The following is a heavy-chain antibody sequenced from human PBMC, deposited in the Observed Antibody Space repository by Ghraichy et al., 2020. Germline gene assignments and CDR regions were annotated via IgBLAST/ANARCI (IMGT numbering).Heavy chain of an antibody. CDR1: GFTVSSNY. Sequence: GESLNISCAASGFTVSSNYMSWVRQAPGKGLEWVSVIYSGGSTYYADSVKGRFTISRDNSKNTLYLQMNSLRAEDTAVYYCARDRWTVAATLQYYYYGMDVWGQGTTVTVSS. CDR2: IYSGGST. CDR3: ARDRWTVAATLQYYYYGMDV. J-gene: IGHJ6*02. D-gene: IGHD2-15*01. V-gene: IGHV3-53*01.